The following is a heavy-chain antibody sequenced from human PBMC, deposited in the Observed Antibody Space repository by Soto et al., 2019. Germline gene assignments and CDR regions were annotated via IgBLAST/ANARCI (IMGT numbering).Heavy chain of an antibody. CDR2: IYHSGTT. Sequence: PSEILSLTCDVSGYSISSGYQWGWIRQPPGKGLEWIGNIYHSGTTSYNPSLKSRVTVSVDTSKNQISLNLTSVTAADTAIYYCARDFFGNHYFDYWGQGILVTVSS. V-gene: IGHV4-38-2*02. CDR3: ARDFFGNHYFDY. D-gene: IGHD3-10*01. CDR1: GYSISSGYQ. J-gene: IGHJ4*02.